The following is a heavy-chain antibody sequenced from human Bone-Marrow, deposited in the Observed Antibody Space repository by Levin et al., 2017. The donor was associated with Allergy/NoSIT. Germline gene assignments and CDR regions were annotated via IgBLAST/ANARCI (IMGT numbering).Heavy chain of an antibody. CDR3: AKDPFSVGAGTTTIGANDFDY. Sequence: PGGSLRLSCAASGFTFSSYAMSWVRQAPGKGLEWVSAISGSGGSTYYADSVKGRFTISRDNSKNTLYLQMNSLRAEDTAVYYCAKDPFSVGAGTTTIGANDFDYWGQGTLVTVSS. D-gene: IGHD6-13*01. J-gene: IGHJ4*02. CDR2: ISGSGGST. V-gene: IGHV3-23*01. CDR1: GFTFSSYA.